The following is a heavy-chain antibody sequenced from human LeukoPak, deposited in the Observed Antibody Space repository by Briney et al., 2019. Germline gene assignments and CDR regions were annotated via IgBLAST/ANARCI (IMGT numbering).Heavy chain of an antibody. Sequence: ASVKVSCKASGYTFTSYYMHWVRQAPGQGLEWMGIINPSGGSTSYAQKFQGRVTMTRDMSTSTAYMELSSLRSEDTAVYYCASPGYYYDSSGYWVSYYYYYYMDVWGKGTTVTVSS. V-gene: IGHV1-46*01. J-gene: IGHJ6*03. D-gene: IGHD3-22*01. CDR3: ASPGYYYDSSGYWVSYYYYYYMDV. CDR2: INPSGGST. CDR1: GYTFTSYY.